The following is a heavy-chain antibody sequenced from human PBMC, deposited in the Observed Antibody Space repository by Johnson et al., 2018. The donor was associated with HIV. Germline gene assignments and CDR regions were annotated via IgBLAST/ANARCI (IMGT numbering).Heavy chain of an antibody. J-gene: IGHJ3*02. Sequence: VQLVESGGDLVQPGDSLRLSCVGSGFTFSHNWMSWVRQAPGKGPEWVANINHDVSAIQSADSVKGRFTISSDHAKRSLFLQMNSLRVEDTAVYFCGSLGDGHQKGAFEICGHGTMVTVSS. CDR2: INHDVSAI. CDR3: GSLGDGHQKGAFEI. D-gene: IGHD3-16*01. V-gene: IGHV3-7*01. CDR1: GFTFSHNW.